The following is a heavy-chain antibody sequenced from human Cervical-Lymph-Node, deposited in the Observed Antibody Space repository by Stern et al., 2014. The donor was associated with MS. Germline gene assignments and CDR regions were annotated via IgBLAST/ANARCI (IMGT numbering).Heavy chain of an antibody. J-gene: IGHJ4*02. Sequence: VQLLESGGGVVQPGRSLRLSCAASGFSFSRYAMHWVRPAPGKGLESVALIWYDGSNPYYADSVTGRFTISRDNFKNTLYLQMNSLRAEDTAVYYCASAYSSSHYYVDYWGQGTLVTVSS. V-gene: IGHV3-33*01. CDR2: IWYDGSNP. D-gene: IGHD6-13*01. CDR1: GFSFSRYA. CDR3: ASAYSSSHYYVDY.